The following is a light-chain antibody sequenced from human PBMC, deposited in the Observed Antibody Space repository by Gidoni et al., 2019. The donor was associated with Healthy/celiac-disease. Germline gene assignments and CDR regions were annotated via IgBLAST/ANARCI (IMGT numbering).Light chain of an antibody. CDR1: QSISSY. J-gene: IGKJ1*01. Sequence: DIQMNQSPSSLSASVEDRVTITCRASQSISSYVNWYQQKPGKAPKLLIYAASSLQSGVPSRFRGSGSGTDFTLTISSLQPEEFATYYCQQRYSTPPWTFGQGTKVEIK. CDR3: QQRYSTPPWT. V-gene: IGKV1-39*01. CDR2: AAS.